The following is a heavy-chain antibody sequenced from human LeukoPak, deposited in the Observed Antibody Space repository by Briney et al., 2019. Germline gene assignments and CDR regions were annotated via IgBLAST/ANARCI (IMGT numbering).Heavy chain of an antibody. J-gene: IGHJ3*02. CDR2: IYYSGST. V-gene: IGHV4-31*03. CDR3: ARTTTYCTNGVCSHDAFDI. Sequence: TSETLSLTCTVSGGSISSGGYYRSWIRQHPGKGLEWIGYIYYSGSTYYNPSLESRVTISVDTSKNQFSLKLSSVTAADTAVYYCARTTTYCTNGVCSHDAFDIWGQGTMVTVSS. D-gene: IGHD2-8*01. CDR1: GGSISSGGYY.